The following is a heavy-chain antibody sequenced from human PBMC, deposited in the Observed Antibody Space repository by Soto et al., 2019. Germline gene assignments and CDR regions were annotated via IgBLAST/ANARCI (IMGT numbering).Heavy chain of an antibody. CDR2: IRSKANNYAT. Sequence: EVQLVESGGGLVQPGESLKLSCAVSGFTFSGSAMHWVRQASGKGLEWVVRIRSKANNYATAYASSVNGRFTISRDDSKNTAYLQMNSLKSEDTAVYYCTRGYGDYVRDYWGQGTLVTVSS. D-gene: IGHD4-17*01. J-gene: IGHJ4*02. CDR3: TRGYGDYVRDY. CDR1: GFTFSGSA. V-gene: IGHV3-73*01.